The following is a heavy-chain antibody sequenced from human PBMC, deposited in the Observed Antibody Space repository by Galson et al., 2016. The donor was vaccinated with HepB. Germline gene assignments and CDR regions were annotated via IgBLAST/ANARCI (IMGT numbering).Heavy chain of an antibody. CDR3: AGFDLGGCGTDICSQ. D-gene: IGHD2-21*01. V-gene: IGHV4-4*02. J-gene: IGHJ4*02. Sequence: SETLSLTCAVSGASISINNWWSWVRQPPGKGLEWIGEIYHSGSTNYNPSLKSRVNISVDKSKNQFSLKLSSVTAADTAVYYCAGFDLGGCGTDICSQWGQGTLVTVSA. CDR2: IYHSGST. CDR1: GASISINNW.